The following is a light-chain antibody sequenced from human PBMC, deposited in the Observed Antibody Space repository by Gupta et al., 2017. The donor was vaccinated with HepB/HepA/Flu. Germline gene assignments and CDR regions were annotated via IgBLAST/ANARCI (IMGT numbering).Light chain of an antibody. Sequence: QSALTQPVAVSRSPGQSIPISCTGTSSDVGGYNYVSWYQQHPGKAHKLMIYDGSNRPSRVSNRFSGSKSGNTASLTISGVQAEDEADYYCSSYTSISTIFGGGIKLTVL. J-gene: IGLJ2*01. CDR2: DGS. V-gene: IGLV2-14*03. CDR3: SSYTSISTI. CDR1: SSDVGGYNY.